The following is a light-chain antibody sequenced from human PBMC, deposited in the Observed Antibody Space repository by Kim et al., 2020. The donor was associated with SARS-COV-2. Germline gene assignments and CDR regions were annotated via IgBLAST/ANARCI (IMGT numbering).Light chain of an antibody. CDR3: QQYDNLPLT. V-gene: IGKV1-33*01. J-gene: IGKJ4*01. CDR1: QDISNY. CDR2: DAS. Sequence: DIQMTQSPSSLSASVGDSVTITCQASQDISNYLNWYQQKPGKAPKLLIYDASNLETGVPSRFSGSGSGTDFTFNISSLQPEDIATYYCQQYDNLPLTFGGGTKVDIK.